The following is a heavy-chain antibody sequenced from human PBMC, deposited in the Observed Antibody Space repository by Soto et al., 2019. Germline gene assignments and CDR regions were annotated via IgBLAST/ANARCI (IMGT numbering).Heavy chain of an antibody. Sequence: ASGKVSCKASGYTFTSYGISWVRQAPGQGLEWMGWISAYNGNTNYAQKLQGRVTMTTDTSTSTAYMELRSLRSDDTAVYYCARARKYNWNVGWSDPWGQGTLVTVSS. D-gene: IGHD1-1*01. CDR1: GYTFTSYG. V-gene: IGHV1-18*01. CDR2: ISAYNGNT. CDR3: ARARKYNWNVGWSDP. J-gene: IGHJ5*02.